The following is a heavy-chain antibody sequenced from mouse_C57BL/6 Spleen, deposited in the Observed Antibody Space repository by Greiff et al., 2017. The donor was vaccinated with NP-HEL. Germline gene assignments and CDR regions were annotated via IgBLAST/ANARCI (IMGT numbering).Heavy chain of an antibody. Sequence: VQLQQSGAELVKPGASVKLSCTASGFNIKDYYMHWVKQRTEQGLEWIGRIDPEDGETKYDPKFQGKATITADTSSNTAYLQLSSLTSEDTAVYYCARGITTVVEDYWGQGTTLTVSS. CDR1: GFNIKDYY. J-gene: IGHJ2*01. V-gene: IGHV14-2*01. CDR2: IDPEDGET. D-gene: IGHD1-1*01. CDR3: ARGITTVVEDY.